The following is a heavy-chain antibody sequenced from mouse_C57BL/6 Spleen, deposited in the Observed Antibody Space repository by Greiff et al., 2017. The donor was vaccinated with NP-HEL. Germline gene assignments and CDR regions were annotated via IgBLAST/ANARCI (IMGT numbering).Heavy chain of an antibody. CDR1: GFTFSDYY. Sequence: EVKLMESEGGLVQPGSSMKLSCTASGFTFSDYYMAWVRQVPEKGLEWVANINYDGSSTYYLDSLKSRFIISRDNAKNILYLQMSSLKSEDTATYYCARMVDGYYGFAYWGQGTLVTVSA. J-gene: IGHJ3*01. CDR3: ARMVDGYYGFAY. D-gene: IGHD2-3*01. V-gene: IGHV5-16*01. CDR2: INYDGSST.